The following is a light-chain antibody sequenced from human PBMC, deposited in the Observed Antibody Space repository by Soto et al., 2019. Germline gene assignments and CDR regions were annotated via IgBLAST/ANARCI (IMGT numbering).Light chain of an antibody. CDR2: GNS. V-gene: IGLV1-40*01. Sequence: QYVLTQPPSVSGAPGQRVTISCTGSSSYIGAGYDVHWYQQLPGTAPKLLIYGNSNRPSGVPDRFSGSKSGTSASLAITGLQAEDEADYYCQSYDSSLSGSWVFGGGTKLTVL. CDR3: QSYDSSLSGSWV. CDR1: SSYIGAGYD. J-gene: IGLJ3*02.